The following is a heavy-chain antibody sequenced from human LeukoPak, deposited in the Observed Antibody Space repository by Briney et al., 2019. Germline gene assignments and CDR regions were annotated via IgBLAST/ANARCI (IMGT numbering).Heavy chain of an antibody. J-gene: IGHJ6*03. Sequence: SETLSLTCTVSGGSISSSSYYWGWIRQPPGKGLEWIGSIYYSGSTYYNPSLKSRVTISVDTSKNQFSLKLSSVTAADTAVYYCARDTPMPMATIYYYYYYMDVWGKGTTVTVSS. CDR1: GGSISSSSYY. CDR3: ARDTPMPMATIYYYYYYMDV. D-gene: IGHD5-24*01. V-gene: IGHV4-39*07. CDR2: IYYSGST.